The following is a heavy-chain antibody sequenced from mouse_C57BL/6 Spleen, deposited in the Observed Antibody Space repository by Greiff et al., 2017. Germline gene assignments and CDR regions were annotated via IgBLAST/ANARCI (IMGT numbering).Heavy chain of an antibody. CDR2: INPNNGGT. Sequence: EVKLMESGPELVKPGASVKMSCKASGYTFTDYNMHWVKQSHGKSLEWIGYINPNNGGTSYNQKFKGKATLTVNKSSSTAYLELRSLTSEDSAVDFCASSSYYSSRTPSYWGQGTLVTVSA. CDR1: GYTFTDYN. J-gene: IGHJ3*01. V-gene: IGHV1-22*01. CDR3: ASSSYYSSRTPSY. D-gene: IGHD2-5*01.